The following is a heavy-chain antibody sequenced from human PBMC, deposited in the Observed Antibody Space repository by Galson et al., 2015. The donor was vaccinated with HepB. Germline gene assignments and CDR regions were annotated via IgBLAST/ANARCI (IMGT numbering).Heavy chain of an antibody. CDR1: GFTFSSYA. J-gene: IGHJ5*02. Sequence: SLRLSCAASGFTFSSYAMSWVRQAPGKGLEWVSAISGSGGSTYYADSVKGRFTISRDNSKNTLYLQMNSLRAEDTAVYYCAKVGINYYDSSGHYPSWGQGTLVTVSS. D-gene: IGHD3-22*01. CDR2: ISGSGGST. CDR3: AKVGINYYDSSGHYPS. V-gene: IGHV3-23*01.